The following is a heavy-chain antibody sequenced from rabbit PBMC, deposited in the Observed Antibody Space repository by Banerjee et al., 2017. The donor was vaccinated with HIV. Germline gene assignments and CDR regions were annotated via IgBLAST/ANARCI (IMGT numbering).Heavy chain of an antibody. J-gene: IGHJ4*01. CDR3: ARKDGSSSGYYDL. Sequence: QSLEESGGDLVKPGASLTLTCTASGFSFSSSYYMCWVRQAPGKGLEWIACIGAGSSGSTYYASWVNGRFTISKTSSTTVTLRMTGLTAADTATYFCARKDGSSSGYYDLWGPGTLVTVS. CDR1: GFSFSSSYY. CDR2: IGAGSSGST. V-gene: IGHV1S40*01. D-gene: IGHD1-1*01.